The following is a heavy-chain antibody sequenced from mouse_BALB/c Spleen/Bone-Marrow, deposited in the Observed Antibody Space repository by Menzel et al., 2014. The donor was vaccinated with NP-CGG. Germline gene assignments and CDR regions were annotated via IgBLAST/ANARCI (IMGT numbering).Heavy chain of an antibody. CDR1: GYTFTDYW. D-gene: IGHD1-2*01. CDR2: IDTSDSYT. J-gene: IGHJ1*01. V-gene: IGHV1-69*01. CDR3: ARSAGYWYFDV. Sequence: VQLQQSGAELVMPGASVKMSCKASGYTFTDYWMHWVKQRPGQGLEWIGAIDTSDSYTSYNQKFKGKATLTADESSSTAYMQLSSLTSEDSAVYYCARSAGYWYFDVWGAGTTVTVSS.